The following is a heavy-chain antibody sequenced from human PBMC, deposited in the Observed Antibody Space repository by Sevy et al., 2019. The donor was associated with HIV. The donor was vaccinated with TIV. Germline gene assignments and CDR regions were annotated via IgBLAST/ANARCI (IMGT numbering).Heavy chain of an antibody. V-gene: IGHV1-24*01. CDR2: FDPEDGKT. J-gene: IGHJ4*02. D-gene: IGHD3-22*01. Sequence: ASVKVSCKVSGYTLTELSIHWVRQAPGKGLEWLVTFDPEDGKTIYAQNFQGRVTMTEETTTDTTYMELSSLRSEDTAVYYCASTRDYYYSSGYYFDYWGQGTLVTVSS. CDR3: ASTRDYYYSSGYYFDY. CDR1: GYTLTELS.